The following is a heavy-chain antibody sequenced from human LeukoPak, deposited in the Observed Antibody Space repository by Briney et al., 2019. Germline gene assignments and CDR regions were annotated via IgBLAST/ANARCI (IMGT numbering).Heavy chain of an antibody. D-gene: IGHD3-9*01. Sequence: SETLSLTCTVSGGSISSYYWSWIRQPPGKGLEWIGYIYYSGSTNYNPSLKSRVTISVDTSKNQFSLKLSSVTAADTAVYYCARGGEQYDVFYYFDHWGQGTQVTVSS. CDR1: GGSISSYY. CDR2: IYYSGST. CDR3: ARGGEQYDVFYYFDH. J-gene: IGHJ4*02. V-gene: IGHV4-59*01.